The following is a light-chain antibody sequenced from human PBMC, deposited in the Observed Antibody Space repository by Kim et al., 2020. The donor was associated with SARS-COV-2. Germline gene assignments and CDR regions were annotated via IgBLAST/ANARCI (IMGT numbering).Light chain of an antibody. Sequence: SVGDRVTITCRASQTISRWLAWYQQKPGKAPKRLIYDASSLESGLPSRFSGTGSGSGTDFTLTISSLQPDDFATYYCQHYYSYPVTFGQGTKLEI. CDR3: QHYYSYPVT. V-gene: IGKV1-5*01. CDR2: DAS. J-gene: IGKJ2*01. CDR1: QTISRW.